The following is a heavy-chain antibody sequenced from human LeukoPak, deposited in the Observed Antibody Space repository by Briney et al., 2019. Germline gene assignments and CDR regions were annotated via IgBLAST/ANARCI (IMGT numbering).Heavy chain of an antibody. Sequence: RPSETLPLTCTVSGGSISNYYWSWIRQPAGKGLEWIGRKYARGSSNYNPPVQSRVTMSVDTSKNQFSLKLRSVTAADTAVYYCARGRYCSADICTGGDSFDIWGQGTMVSASP. J-gene: IGHJ3*02. D-gene: IGHD2-15*01. CDR2: KYARGSS. CDR1: GGSISNYY. V-gene: IGHV4-4*07. CDR3: ARGRYCSADICTGGDSFDI.